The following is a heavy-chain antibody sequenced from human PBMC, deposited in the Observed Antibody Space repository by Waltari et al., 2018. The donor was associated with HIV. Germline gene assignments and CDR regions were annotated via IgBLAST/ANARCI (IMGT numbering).Heavy chain of an antibody. J-gene: IGHJ1*01. CDR3: ARAQENSGGLAFQL. V-gene: IGHV4-38-2*02. Sequence: QVQLQESGPGLVRPSETLSLNCTVSGYATRSGFYWAWLRRPRGKGLEWIGSMFHSGSTYYNPSLKSRVTMSIDVTKNRISLNLKSVTATDTALYYCARAQENSGGLAFQLWGLGTPVTVSS. CDR1: GYATRSGFY. D-gene: IGHD2-15*01. CDR2: MFHSGST.